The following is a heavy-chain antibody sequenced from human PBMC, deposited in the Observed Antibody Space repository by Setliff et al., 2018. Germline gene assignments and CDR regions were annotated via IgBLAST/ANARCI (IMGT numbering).Heavy chain of an antibody. Sequence: SETLSLTCTLSGGPIASGGYYWSWIRQPAGKGLEWIGHIYTTGGFNYNPSLESRVTMSVDTSKNQFSLELTSVTAADAAVYFCARESATIGEFPLYYFDKWGQGIPVTVS. V-gene: IGHV4-61*09. CDR3: ARESATIGEFPLYYFDK. D-gene: IGHD3-10*01. J-gene: IGHJ4*02. CDR1: GGPIASGGYY. CDR2: IYTTGGF.